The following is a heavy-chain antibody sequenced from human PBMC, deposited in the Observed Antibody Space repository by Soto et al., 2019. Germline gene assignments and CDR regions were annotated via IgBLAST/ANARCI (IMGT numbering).Heavy chain of an antibody. Sequence: PAETLSLTCAVYGGSFSCYYWSWVRQPPGKGLEWIGEINHSGSTNYNPSLKSRVTISVDTSKNQFSLKLSSVTAADTAVYYCARGGGRGYSYGYYYYGMDVWGQGTTVTVSS. CDR1: GGSFSCYY. J-gene: IGHJ6*02. D-gene: IGHD5-18*01. V-gene: IGHV4-34*01. CDR2: INHSGST. CDR3: ARGGGRGYSYGYYYYGMDV.